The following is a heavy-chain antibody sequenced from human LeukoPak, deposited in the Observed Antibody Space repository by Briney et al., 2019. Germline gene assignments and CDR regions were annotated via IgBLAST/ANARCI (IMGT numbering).Heavy chain of an antibody. V-gene: IGHV4-34*01. CDR2: INHSGST. CDR3: ARTGYQGYFDY. CDR1: GGSFSGYY. Sequence: SETLSLTCAVYGGSFSGYYWSWIRQPPGKGLEWIGEINHSGSTNYNPSLKSRVTISVDTSKNQFSLKLSSVTAADTAVYYCARTGYQGYFDYWGQGTLVTVSS. D-gene: IGHD3-9*01. J-gene: IGHJ4*02.